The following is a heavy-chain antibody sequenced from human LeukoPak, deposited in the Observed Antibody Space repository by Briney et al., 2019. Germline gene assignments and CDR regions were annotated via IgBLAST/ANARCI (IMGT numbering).Heavy chain of an antibody. V-gene: IGHV4-39*07. Sequence: PSETLSLTCTVSGASISGSGYYWGWIRQPPGKGLEWIGNIYDSGSTNYNPSLKSRVTISVDTSKNQFSLKLSSVTAADTAVYYCARGLGYSYGTFDYWGQGTLVTVSS. J-gene: IGHJ4*02. CDR1: GASISGSGYY. CDR2: IYDSGST. CDR3: ARGLGYSYGTFDY. D-gene: IGHD5-18*01.